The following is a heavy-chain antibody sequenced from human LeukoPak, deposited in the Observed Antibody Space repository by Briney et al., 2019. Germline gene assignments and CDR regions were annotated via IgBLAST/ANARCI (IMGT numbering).Heavy chain of an antibody. Sequence: GGSLRLSCAASGFSFSTYAMCWVRQAPGKGLEYVSAINNNGGSTHCTNSVKGRFTISRDNSKNTLYLQMDSLRVEDTAVYYCANNWQLDYWGQGTLVTVSS. V-gene: IGHV3-64*01. CDR3: ANNWQLDY. D-gene: IGHD1-1*01. J-gene: IGHJ4*02. CDR1: GFSFSTYA. CDR2: INNNGGST.